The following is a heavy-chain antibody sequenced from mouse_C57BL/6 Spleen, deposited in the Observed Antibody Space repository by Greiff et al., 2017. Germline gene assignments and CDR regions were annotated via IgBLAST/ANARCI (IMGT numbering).Heavy chain of an antibody. Sequence: QVQLQQPGAELVKPGASVKMSCKASGYTFTSYWITWVKQRPGQGLEWIGDIYPGSGSTNYNEKFKSTATLTVDTSSSTAYMQLSSLTSEDSAVYYCAREKDDYERGYYFDYWGQGTTLTVSS. CDR3: AREKDDYERGYYFDY. D-gene: IGHD2-4*01. V-gene: IGHV1-55*01. CDR1: GYTFTSYW. CDR2: IYPGSGST. J-gene: IGHJ2*01.